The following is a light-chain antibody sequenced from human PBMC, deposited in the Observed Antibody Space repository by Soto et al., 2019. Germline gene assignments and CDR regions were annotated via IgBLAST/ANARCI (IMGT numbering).Light chain of an antibody. CDR1: SSDVGFYNY. CDR2: DVN. CDR3: TSYTTSSTYV. V-gene: IGLV2-14*03. Sequence: QSVLTKPASVSGSPGQSIAISCTGTSSDVGFYNYVSWYQQHPGKAPKLMVYDVNNRPSGVSNRFSGSKSGNTASLTISGLQAEDEADYYCTSYTTSSTYVFGTGTKVNVL. J-gene: IGLJ1*01.